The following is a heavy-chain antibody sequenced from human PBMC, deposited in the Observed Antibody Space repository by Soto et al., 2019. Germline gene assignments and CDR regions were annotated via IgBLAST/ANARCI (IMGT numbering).Heavy chain of an antibody. J-gene: IGHJ4*02. V-gene: IGHV4-59*01. CDR3: ARLAADSSGYYLPYFDY. Sequence: SETLSLTCTVSGGSISSYYWSWIRQPPGKGLEWIGYIYYSGSTNHNPSLKSRVTISVDTSKNQFSLKLSSVTAADTAVYYCARLAADSSGYYLPYFDYWGQGTLVTVSS. D-gene: IGHD3-22*01. CDR2: IYYSGST. CDR1: GGSISSYY.